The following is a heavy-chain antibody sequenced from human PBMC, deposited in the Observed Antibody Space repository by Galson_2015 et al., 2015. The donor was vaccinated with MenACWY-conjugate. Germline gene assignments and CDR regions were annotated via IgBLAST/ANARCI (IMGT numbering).Heavy chain of an antibody. D-gene: IGHD2-15*01. Sequence: QSGAEVKKPGESLRISCTGSGYSFTSYWISWVRQMPGKGLEWMGRIDPSDSYTNYSPSFQGHVTISADKSISTAYLQWSSLKASDTAMYYCAIQLKRYCSGGSCYSVVAGMDVWGQGTTVTVSS. V-gene: IGHV5-10-1*01. CDR2: IDPSDSYT. J-gene: IGHJ6*02. CDR3: AIQLKRYCSGGSCYSVVAGMDV. CDR1: GYSFTSYW.